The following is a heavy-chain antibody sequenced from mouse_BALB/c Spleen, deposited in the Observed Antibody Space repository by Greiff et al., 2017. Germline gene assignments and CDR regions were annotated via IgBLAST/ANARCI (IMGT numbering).Heavy chain of an antibody. CDR2: INSNGGST. CDR1: GFTFSSYG. J-gene: IGHJ4*01. V-gene: IGHV5-6-3*01. D-gene: IGHD1-1*02. CDR3: AREETMAGSYAMDY. Sequence: EVQRVESGGGLVQPGGSLKLSCAASGFTFSSYGMSWVSQTPDKRLELVATINSNGGSTYYPDSVKGRFTISRDNAKNTLYLQMSSLKSEDTAMYYCAREETMAGSYAMDYWGQGTSVTVAS.